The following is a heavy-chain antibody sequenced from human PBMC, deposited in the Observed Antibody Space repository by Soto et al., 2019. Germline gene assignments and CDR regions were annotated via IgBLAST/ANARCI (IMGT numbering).Heavy chain of an antibody. D-gene: IGHD6-6*01. J-gene: IGHJ4*02. CDR2: IHAGNGKT. Sequence: SVNRSCKASGYTFTSHAIHWVRQAPGERLECMGWIHAGNGKTKYSQSFQGRVTFTSDTSASTAYMELSSLKSEDTAVYYCARGCRVAAPFLDDWGQGTLVTVSS. V-gene: IGHV1-3*01. CDR3: ARGCRVAAPFLDD. CDR1: GYTFTSHA.